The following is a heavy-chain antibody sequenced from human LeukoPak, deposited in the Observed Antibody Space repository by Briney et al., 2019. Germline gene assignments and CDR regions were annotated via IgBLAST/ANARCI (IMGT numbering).Heavy chain of an antibody. CDR1: GGSISSSSYY. CDR2: IYHSGNT. D-gene: IGHD3-22*01. J-gene: IGHJ4*02. V-gene: IGHV4-39*07. Sequence: SETLSLTCTVSGGSISSSSYYWGWIRQPPGKGLEWIGSIYHSGNTYYNPSLKSRVTISVDTSKNQFSLKLSSVTAADTAMYYCARADYYDSSGVDCWGQGTLVTVSS. CDR3: ARADYYDSSGVDC.